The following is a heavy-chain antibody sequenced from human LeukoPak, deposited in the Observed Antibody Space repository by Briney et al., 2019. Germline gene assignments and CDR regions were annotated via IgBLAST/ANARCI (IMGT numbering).Heavy chain of an antibody. CDR3: ARSRYSTSSGGFDY. V-gene: IGHV3-74*01. D-gene: IGHD6-6*01. J-gene: IGHJ4*02. Sequence: GGSLRLSCAASGFTFRDFWMHWVRQAPGKGLVWVLRINSDGSNITYADSVKGRFTISRDNAKNTLYLQMNSLRGEDTAVYYCARSRYSTSSGGFDYWGQGILVTVSS. CDR2: INSDGSNI. CDR1: GFTFRDFW.